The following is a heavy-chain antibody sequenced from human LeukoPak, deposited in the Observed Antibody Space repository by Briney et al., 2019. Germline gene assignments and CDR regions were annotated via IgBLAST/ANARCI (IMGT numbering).Heavy chain of an antibody. V-gene: IGHV3-21*01. CDR1: GFTFSSYS. CDR3: ASGYYYGSGSSNDAFDI. J-gene: IGHJ3*02. Sequence: GGSLRLSCAASGFTFSSYSMNWVRQAPGKGLEWVSSISSSSSYIYYADSVKGRFTISRDNAKNTLYLQMNSLRAEDTAVYYCASGYYYGSGSSNDAFDIWGQGTMVTVSS. D-gene: IGHD3-10*01. CDR2: ISSSSSYI.